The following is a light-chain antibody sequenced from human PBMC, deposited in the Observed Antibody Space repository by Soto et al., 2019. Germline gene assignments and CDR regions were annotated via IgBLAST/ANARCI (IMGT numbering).Light chain of an antibody. CDR2: AAS. V-gene: IGKV1-39*01. CDR3: QQSHRAPYT. J-gene: IGKJ2*01. CDR1: QSISSY. Sequence: DSQMTQSPSSLSASVGDRVTITCRASQSISSYLNWYQQKPGKAPKLLIYAASSLQRGVPSMFSGSGSGTDFNLTIGGLQPEDCATYYCQQSHRAPYTFGQGTKLEIK.